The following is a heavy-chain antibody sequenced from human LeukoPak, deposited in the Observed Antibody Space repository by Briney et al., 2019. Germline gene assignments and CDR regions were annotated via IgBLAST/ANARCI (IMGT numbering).Heavy chain of an antibody. Sequence: SVKVSCKASGYTFTGYYMHWVRQAPGQGLEWMGWINPNSGGTNYAQKFQGRVTMTRDTSISTAYMELSRLRSDDTAVYYCARDSGPYVWGSYRYMVYWGQGTLVTVSS. CDR1: GYTFTGYY. D-gene: IGHD3-16*02. V-gene: IGHV1-2*02. CDR3: ARDSGPYVWGSYRYMVY. J-gene: IGHJ4*02. CDR2: INPNSGGT.